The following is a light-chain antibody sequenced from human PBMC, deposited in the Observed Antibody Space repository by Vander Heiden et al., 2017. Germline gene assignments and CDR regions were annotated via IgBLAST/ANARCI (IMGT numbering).Light chain of an antibody. CDR3: GTWDTSLSVVV. Sequence: QSVLPQPPSVSAAPGYKVTISCSGSSSNIGNNYVSWYQQLPGTAPKLLIYDNNKRPSGIPDRFSGSKSGTSATLGITGVQTGDEADYYCGTWDTSLSVVVFGGGTKLTVL. CDR2: DNN. V-gene: IGLV1-51*01. J-gene: IGLJ2*01. CDR1: SSNIGNNY.